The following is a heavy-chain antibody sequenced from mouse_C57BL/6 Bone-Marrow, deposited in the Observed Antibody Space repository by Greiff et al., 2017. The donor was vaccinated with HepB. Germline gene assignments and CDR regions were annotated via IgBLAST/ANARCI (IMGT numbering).Heavy chain of an antibody. CDR1: GYTFTSYW. J-gene: IGHJ1*03. CDR3: ARYYGSSYVWYFDV. D-gene: IGHD1-1*01. Sequence: VQLQQSGPELVKPGASVKMSCKASGYTFTSYWITWVKQRPGQGLEWIGDIYPGSGSTNYNEKFKSKATLTVDTSSSTAYMQLSSLTSEDSAVYYCARYYGSSYVWYFDVWGTGTTVTVSS. V-gene: IGHV1-55*01. CDR2: IYPGSGST.